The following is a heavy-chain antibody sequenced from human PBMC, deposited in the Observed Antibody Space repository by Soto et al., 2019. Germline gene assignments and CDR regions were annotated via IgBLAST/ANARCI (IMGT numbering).Heavy chain of an antibody. CDR2: ISYDGTKE. J-gene: IGHJ5*02. CDR3: VRGGSNYAS. V-gene: IGHV3-30*03. Sequence: QVQLVESGGGVVQPGRSLKLSCAASGFTFSNYGMHWVRQAPGKGLEWVAVISYDGTKEYYADSVKGRFTISRDNSENTLFLEVNSLRAEDTAVYYCVRGGSNYASWGQGTLVTVSS. CDR1: GFTFSNYG. D-gene: IGHD4-4*01.